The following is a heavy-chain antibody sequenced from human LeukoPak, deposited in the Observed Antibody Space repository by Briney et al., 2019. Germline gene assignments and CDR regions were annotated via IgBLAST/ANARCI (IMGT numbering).Heavy chain of an antibody. D-gene: IGHD1-14*01. CDR2: ISSSGSYI. CDR3: GRVGQWVNPDYYYYYMAV. Sequence: PGGSLRLSCAASRFTFSSYSMNWVRQAPGKGLEWVSAISSSGSYIYYAYSMKGRFTISRDNARNSLFLQMNSLTSEKTAWYYPGRVGQWVNPDYYYYYMAVWGKGTTVS. V-gene: IGHV3-21*01. CDR1: RFTFSSYS. J-gene: IGHJ6*03.